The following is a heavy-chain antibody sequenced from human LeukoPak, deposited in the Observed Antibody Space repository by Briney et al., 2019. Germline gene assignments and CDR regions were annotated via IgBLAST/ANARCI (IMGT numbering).Heavy chain of an antibody. J-gene: IGHJ4*02. CDR1: GGSISTYH. CDR2: IYHSGST. CDR3: ARGGGYASPIGY. D-gene: IGHD5-12*01. V-gene: IGHV4-59*01. Sequence: SETLSLTCTLSGGSISTYHWSWIRQPPGKGLEWIGYIYHSGSTNSNPSLKSRVTISVDTSKNPFSLKLSSVTAADTAVYYCARGGGYASPIGYWGQGALVTVSS.